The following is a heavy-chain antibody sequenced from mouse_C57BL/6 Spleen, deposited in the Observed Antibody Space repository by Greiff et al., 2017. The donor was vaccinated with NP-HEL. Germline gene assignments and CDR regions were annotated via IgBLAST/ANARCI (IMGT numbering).Heavy chain of an antibody. CDR3: ARPDSSGTRFAY. Sequence: QVQLKQSGPELVKPGASVKISCKASGYAFSSSWMNWVKQRPGKGLEWIGRIYPGDGDTNYNGKFKGKATLTADKSSSTAYMQLSSLTSEDSAVYFCARPDSSGTRFAYWGQGTLVTVSA. CDR2: IYPGDGDT. CDR1: GYAFSSSW. V-gene: IGHV1-82*01. D-gene: IGHD3-2*02. J-gene: IGHJ3*01.